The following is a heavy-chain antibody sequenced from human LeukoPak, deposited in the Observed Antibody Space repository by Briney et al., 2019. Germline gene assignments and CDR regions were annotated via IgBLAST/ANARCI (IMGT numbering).Heavy chain of an antibody. Sequence: PSETLSLTCAVYGGSFSGYYWSWIRQPPGKGLEWIGEINHSGSTNYNPSLKSRVTISVDTSKNQFSLKLSFVTAADTAVYYCARGRGITIFGVVYNWFDPWGQGTLVTVSS. CDR1: GGSFSGYY. CDR3: ARGRGITIFGVVYNWFDP. V-gene: IGHV4-34*01. D-gene: IGHD3-3*01. CDR2: INHSGST. J-gene: IGHJ5*02.